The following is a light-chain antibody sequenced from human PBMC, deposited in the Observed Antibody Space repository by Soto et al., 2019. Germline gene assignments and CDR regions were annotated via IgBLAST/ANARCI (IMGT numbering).Light chain of an antibody. CDR1: QSISSW. Sequence: DIQMTQSPSTLSASVGDRVTITCRASQSISSWLAWYQQKPGTAPNLLIYKASNLENGVPSRFSGSGSGTEFTLTISSLQPDDFATYYCQQYNTYPLTFGGGTKVQIK. V-gene: IGKV1-5*03. CDR3: QQYNTYPLT. CDR2: KAS. J-gene: IGKJ4*01.